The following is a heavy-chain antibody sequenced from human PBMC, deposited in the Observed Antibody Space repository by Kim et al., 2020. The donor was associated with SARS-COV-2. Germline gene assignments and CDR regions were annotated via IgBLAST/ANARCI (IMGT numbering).Heavy chain of an antibody. CDR1: GFTFSRYW. D-gene: IGHD6-13*01. V-gene: IGHV3-7*01. Sequence: GGSLRLSCTISGFTFSRYWMTWVRRAPGKGLEWVAMINHDGSDKYYVDSVKGRFTISRDNAKNSLYLQMSSLRAEDTALYYCARAGAPGTVDYWGQGTPVTVSS. CDR2: INHDGSDK. J-gene: IGHJ4*02. CDR3: ARAGAPGTVDY.